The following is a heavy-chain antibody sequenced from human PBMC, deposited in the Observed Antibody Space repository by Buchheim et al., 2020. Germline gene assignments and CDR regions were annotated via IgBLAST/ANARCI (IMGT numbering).Heavy chain of an antibody. V-gene: IGHV4-4*02. CDR3: ARLPSPPGRTGEKTQ. D-gene: IGHD2-8*02. CDR1: GGSISSSNW. CDR2: IYHSGTT. J-gene: IGHJ4*02. Sequence: QVQLPESGPGLVKPSGTLSLTCAVSGGSISSSNWWSWVRQPPGKGLEWIGEIYHSGTTDYNPSLRSRVTISVDKSKSQFSLRLSSVTAADTAVYYCARLPSPPGRTGEKTQWGRGTL.